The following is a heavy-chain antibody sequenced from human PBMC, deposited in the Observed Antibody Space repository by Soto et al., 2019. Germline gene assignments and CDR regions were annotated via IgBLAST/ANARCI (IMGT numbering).Heavy chain of an antibody. Sequence: EVRLVESGGGLVQPGGSLRLSCAASGFTFSTYDMHWVRLRTGKGLEWVSAIGKAGDTYYSDSVRDRFTLSRQNAKNSLFLEMNSLRVGDTAAYYCARGHARDWGAFDYWGPGILVTVTS. V-gene: IGHV3-13*01. CDR2: IGKAGDT. CDR1: GFTFSTYD. D-gene: IGHD3-16*01. CDR3: ARGHARDWGAFDY. J-gene: IGHJ4*02.